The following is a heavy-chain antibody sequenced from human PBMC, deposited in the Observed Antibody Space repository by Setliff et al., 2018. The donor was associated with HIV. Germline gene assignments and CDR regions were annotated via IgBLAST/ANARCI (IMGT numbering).Heavy chain of an antibody. CDR1: GGSISSGSYY. Sequence: SETLSLTCTVSGGSISSGSYYWSWIRQPAGKGLEWIGRIYTSGSTNYNPSLKSRVTISVDTSKNQFSLKLSSVTAADTAVYYCVNPSGAMGDFDSWGQGTLVTVSS. D-gene: IGHD3-16*01. J-gene: IGHJ4*02. CDR3: VNPSGAMGDFDS. V-gene: IGHV4-61*02. CDR2: IYTSGST.